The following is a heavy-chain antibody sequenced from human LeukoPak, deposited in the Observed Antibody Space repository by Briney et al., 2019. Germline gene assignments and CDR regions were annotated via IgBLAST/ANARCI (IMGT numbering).Heavy chain of an antibody. CDR1: GGSISSGGYY. J-gene: IGHJ4*02. V-gene: IGHV4-31*03. CDR2: IYYSGTP. Sequence: PSQPLSLTCTVSGGSISSGGYYWSWIRQHPGKGLEWIGYIYYSGTPYYKPSLKSRVTISVATSKNQFSLKLSSVTAADTAVYYCARLSSGSYVYWGRGTLVTVSS. CDR3: ARLSSGSYVY. D-gene: IGHD3-10*02.